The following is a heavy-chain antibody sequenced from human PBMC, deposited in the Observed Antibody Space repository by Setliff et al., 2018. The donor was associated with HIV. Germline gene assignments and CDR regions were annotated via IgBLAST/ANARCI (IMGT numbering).Heavy chain of an antibody. V-gene: IGHV4-38-2*02. D-gene: IGHD3-22*01. Sequence: SETLSLTCSVSGYSLSSASYWGWIRQSPEKGLEWIGSISLSGSTYYNPSLQSRVTISIDMSKNHFSLNLKSVTAADTAVFYCARLTTTYYYDSSAYYHPVWGQGTLVTVSS. J-gene: IGHJ4*02. CDR3: ARLTTTYYYDSSAYYHPV. CDR1: GYSLSSASY. CDR2: ISLSGST.